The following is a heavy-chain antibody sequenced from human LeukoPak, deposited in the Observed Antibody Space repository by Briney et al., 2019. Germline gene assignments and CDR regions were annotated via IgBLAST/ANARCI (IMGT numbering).Heavy chain of an antibody. CDR3: AKDPSTVTTGVFDI. J-gene: IGHJ3*02. CDR2: ISYDGTNK. V-gene: IGHV3-30*18. D-gene: IGHD4-17*01. CDR1: GFTFSSYG. Sequence: GGSLRLSCAASGFTFSSYGMHWVRQAPGKGLEWVAVISYDGTNKYYADSVKGRFIMSRDNSKNTLYLQMNSLRAEDTAVYYCAKDPSTVTTGVFDIWARGQWSASLQ.